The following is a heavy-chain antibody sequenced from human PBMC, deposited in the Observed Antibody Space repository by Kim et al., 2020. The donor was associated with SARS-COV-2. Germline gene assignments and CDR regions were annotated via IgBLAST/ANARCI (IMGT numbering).Heavy chain of an antibody. D-gene: IGHD3-10*01. CDR3: ARPRHPLWFGELWDV. CDR1: GGSISSSSYY. CDR2: IYYSGST. J-gene: IGHJ6*02. V-gene: IGHV4-39*01. Sequence: SETLSLTCTVSGGSISSSSYYWGWIRQPPGKGLEWIGSIYYSGSTYYNPSLKSRVTISVDTSKNQFSLKLSSVTAADTAVYYCARPRHPLWFGELWDVWGQGTTVTVPS.